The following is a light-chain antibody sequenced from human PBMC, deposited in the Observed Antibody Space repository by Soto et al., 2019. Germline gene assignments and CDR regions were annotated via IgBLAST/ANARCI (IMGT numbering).Light chain of an antibody. J-gene: IGKJ4*01. CDR3: QQYNNWSGLT. Sequence: DIQMTQSPSTLSASVGDRVAITCRASQSISRWLAWYQQRPGKAPNLLIYDASSLESGVPSRFSGSGSGTEFTLTINRLQPDDFATYYCQQYNNWSGLTFGGGTRVEI. V-gene: IGKV1-5*01. CDR2: DAS. CDR1: QSISRW.